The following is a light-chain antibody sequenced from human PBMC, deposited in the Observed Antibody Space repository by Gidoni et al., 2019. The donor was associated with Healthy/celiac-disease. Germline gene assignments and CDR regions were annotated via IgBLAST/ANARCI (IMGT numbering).Light chain of an antibody. CDR1: QSITNY. V-gene: IGKV1-39*01. Sequence: DIQMTQSPSSLSASVGDRVTITCRASQSITNYLNWYQQKPGKAPKLLIYAASSLQSGVPSRFSGSGSGTDFTLTISSLQPEDFATYYCQQSYSTLPTFGQGTRLEIK. J-gene: IGKJ5*01. CDR2: AAS. CDR3: QQSYSTLPT.